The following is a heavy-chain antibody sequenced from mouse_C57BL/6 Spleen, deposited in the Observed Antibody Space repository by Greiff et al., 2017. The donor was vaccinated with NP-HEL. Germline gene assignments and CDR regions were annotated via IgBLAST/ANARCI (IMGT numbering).Heavy chain of an antibody. D-gene: IGHD1-1*01. CDR1: GYTFTSYW. V-gene: IGHV1-64*01. CDR2: IHPNSGST. Sequence: QVQLKQPGAELVKPGASVKLPCKASGYTFTSYWMHWVKQRPGQGLEWIGMIHPNSGSTNYNEKFKSKATLTVDKSSSTAYMQLSSLTSEDSAVYYCARSGGSSYAMDYWGQGTSVTVSS. CDR3: ARSGGSSYAMDY. J-gene: IGHJ4*01.